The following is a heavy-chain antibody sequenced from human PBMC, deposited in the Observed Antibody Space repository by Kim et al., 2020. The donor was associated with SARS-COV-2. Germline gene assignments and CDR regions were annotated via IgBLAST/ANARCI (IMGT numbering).Heavy chain of an antibody. CDR3: ARRSGYYYARSGHIDY. Sequence: SETLSLTCTVSGGSISSSSYYWGWIRQPPGKGLEWIGSIYYSGSTYYNPSLKSRVTISVDTSKNQFSLKLSSVTAADTAVYYCARRSGYYYARSGHIDYWGQGTLVTVSS. J-gene: IGHJ4*02. D-gene: IGHD3-22*01. CDR2: IYYSGST. CDR1: GGSISSSSYY. V-gene: IGHV4-39*01.